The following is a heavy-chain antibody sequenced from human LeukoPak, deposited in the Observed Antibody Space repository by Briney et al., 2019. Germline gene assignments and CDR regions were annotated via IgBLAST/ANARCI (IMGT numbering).Heavy chain of an antibody. Sequence: ASVKVSCKASGYTFTGYYMHWVRQAPGQGLEWMGWINPNSGGTNYAQKFQGRVTMTRDTSISTAYMELSRLRSDDTAVYYCARYYDILTGFDPWGQGTLVTVSS. V-gene: IGHV1-2*02. CDR1: GYTFTGYY. J-gene: IGHJ5*02. CDR2: INPNSGGT. D-gene: IGHD3-9*01. CDR3: ARYYDILTGFDP.